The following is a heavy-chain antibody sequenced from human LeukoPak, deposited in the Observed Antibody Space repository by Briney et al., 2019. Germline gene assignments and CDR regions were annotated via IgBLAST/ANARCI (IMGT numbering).Heavy chain of an antibody. CDR2: ISSSSSYI. CDR1: GFAFSSYS. CDR3: AGCLGYCSSTSCYD. V-gene: IGHV3-21*01. J-gene: IGHJ4*02. Sequence: GGSLRLSCAASGFAFSSYSMNWVRQAPGKGLEWVSSISSSSSYIYYADSVKGRFTISRDNAKNSLYLQMNSPRAEDTAEYYCAGCLGYCSSTSCYDWGQGTLVTVSS. D-gene: IGHD2-2*01.